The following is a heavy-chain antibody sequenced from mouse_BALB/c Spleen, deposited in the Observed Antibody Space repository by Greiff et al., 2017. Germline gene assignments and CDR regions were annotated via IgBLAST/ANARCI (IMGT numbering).Heavy chain of an antibody. D-gene: IGHD2-12*01. CDR2: IDTSDSYT. Sequence: VQLQQPGAELVMPGASVKMSCKASGYTFTDYWMHWVKQRPGQGLEWIGAIDTSDSYTSYNQKFKGKATLTVDEASSTAYMQLSSLTSEDSAVYYCDSSAACFAYWGQGTLVTVSA. V-gene: IGHV1-69*01. J-gene: IGHJ3*01. CDR1: GYTFTDYW. CDR3: DSSAACFAY.